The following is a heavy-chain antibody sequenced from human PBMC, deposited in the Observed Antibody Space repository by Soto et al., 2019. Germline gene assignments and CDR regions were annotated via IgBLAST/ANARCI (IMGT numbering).Heavy chain of an antibody. D-gene: IGHD3-3*01. Sequence: GASVKVSCKASGYTFTGYYMHWVRQAPGQGLEWMGWINPNSGGTNYAQKFQGRVTMTRDTSISTAYMELSRLRSDDTAVYYCARDRVTIFGVVIIAPPYNWFDPWGQGTLVTVSS. V-gene: IGHV1-2*02. CDR1: GYTFTGYY. CDR3: ARDRVTIFGVVIIAPPYNWFDP. J-gene: IGHJ5*02. CDR2: INPNSGGT.